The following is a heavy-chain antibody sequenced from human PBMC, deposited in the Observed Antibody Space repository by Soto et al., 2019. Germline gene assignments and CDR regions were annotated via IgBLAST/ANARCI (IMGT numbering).Heavy chain of an antibody. D-gene: IGHD3-3*01. J-gene: IGHJ6*02. V-gene: IGHV1-69*18. CDR2: IIPLFGTA. CDR3: ARGYDGSAYFYPLGDGMDV. Sequence: QVQLVQSGAEVREPGSSVKVSCKASGGTFSTYTIYWVRQAPGQGLEWMGRIIPLFGTAKYAQNFQDRVTITAEESTSTAYMELSSLRSEDTAVYYCARGYDGSAYFYPLGDGMDVWGQGTTVTVSS. CDR1: GGTFSTYT.